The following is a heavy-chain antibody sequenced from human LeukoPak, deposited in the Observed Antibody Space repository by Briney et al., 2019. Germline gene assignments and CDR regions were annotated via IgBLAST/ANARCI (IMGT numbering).Heavy chain of an antibody. J-gene: IGHJ3*02. CDR3: AREADAFDI. CDR1: GYTFTGYY. Sequence: ASVKVSCKASGYTFTGYYMHWVRQAPGQGLEWMGRIIPILGIANYAQNFQGRVTMSSDTSTSTVYIELSSLRSEDTAVYYCAREADAFDIWGQGTMVTVSS. V-gene: IGHV1-46*01. CDR2: IIPILGIA.